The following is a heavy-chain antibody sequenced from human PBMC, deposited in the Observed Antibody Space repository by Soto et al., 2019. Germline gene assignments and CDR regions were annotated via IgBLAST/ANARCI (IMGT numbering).Heavy chain of an antibody. J-gene: IGHJ6*02. CDR3: ARHSGGYYYYGMDV. CDR1: GGSISSYY. Sequence: KPSETLSLTCTVSGGSISSYYWSWIRRPPGKGLEWIGYIYYSGSTNYNPSLKSRVTISVDTSKSQFSLKLSSVTAADTAVYYCARHSGGYYYYGMDVWGQGTTVTVSS. V-gene: IGHV4-59*08. D-gene: IGHD2-15*01. CDR2: IYYSGST.